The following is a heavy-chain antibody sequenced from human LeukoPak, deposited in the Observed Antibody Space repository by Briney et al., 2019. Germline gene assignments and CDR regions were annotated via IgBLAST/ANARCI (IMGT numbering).Heavy chain of an antibody. CDR2: IYYSGST. V-gene: IGHV4-39*07. CDR1: GGSISSSSYY. Sequence: PSETLSLTCTVSGGSISSSSYYWGWIRQPPGKGLEWIGSIYYSGSTYYNPSLKSRVTISVDTSKNQFSLKLSSVTAADTALYYCARSPPVGYDFWGQGTLVTVSS. D-gene: IGHD1-26*01. CDR3: ARSPPVGYDF. J-gene: IGHJ4*02.